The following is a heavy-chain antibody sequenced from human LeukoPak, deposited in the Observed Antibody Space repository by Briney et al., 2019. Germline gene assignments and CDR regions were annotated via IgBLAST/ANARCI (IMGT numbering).Heavy chain of an antibody. CDR1: GGTFSSYA. D-gene: IGHD3-10*01. Sequence: SVKVSCKASGGTFSSYAISWVRQAPGQGLEWMGGIIPIFGTANYAQKFQGRVTITADKSTSTAYMELSSLRSEDTAVYYCAREGFYYYGSGSSLFDYWGQGTLVTVSS. CDR2: IIPIFGTA. V-gene: IGHV1-69*06. J-gene: IGHJ4*02. CDR3: AREGFYYYGSGSSLFDY.